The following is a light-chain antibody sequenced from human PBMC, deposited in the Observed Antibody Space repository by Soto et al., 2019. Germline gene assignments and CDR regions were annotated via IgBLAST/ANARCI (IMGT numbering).Light chain of an antibody. CDR1: QSVSNNY. CDR3: HQYGRSPIYA. Sequence: EIVLTQSPGTLSLSPGPTATLSCRASQSVSNNYLAWFQQKPGQAPRLLIYVASSRDTGIPDRFSGSGSGTDFTLTISRLEPEDFAVYYCHQYGRSPIYAFGPGTKVDIK. J-gene: IGKJ3*01. CDR2: VAS. V-gene: IGKV3-20*01.